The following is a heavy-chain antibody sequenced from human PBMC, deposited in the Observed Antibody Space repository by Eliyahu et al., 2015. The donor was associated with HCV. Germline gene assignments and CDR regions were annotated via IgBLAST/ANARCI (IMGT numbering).Heavy chain of an antibody. CDR2: IPPTSSSDYI. V-gene: IGHV3-21*02. D-gene: IGHD1-14*01. CDR3: ARVTVSWATVGYFAY. Sequence: EVQLVESGGGLVKPGGSLXLSCXASGFXFXSYTMNWVRQAPGKGLEWVSXIPPTSSSDYIYYADSVKGRFTISRDNAKNSLYLQMNSLRAEDTAIYYCARVTVSWATVGYFAYWGQGTLVTVSS. CDR1: GFXFXSYT. J-gene: IGHJ4*02.